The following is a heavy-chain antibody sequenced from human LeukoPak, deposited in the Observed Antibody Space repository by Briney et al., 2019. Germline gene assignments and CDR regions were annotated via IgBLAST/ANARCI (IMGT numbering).Heavy chain of an antibody. Sequence: SETLSLTCTVSDGPIRSHYWTWIRQSPLKGLEWIGDISNSGSTKYNPSLKSRVTISIDTSKSQFSLRLTSVTAADTAVYYCAREAWNDVATYYYYYMDVWGKGTTVTVSS. J-gene: IGHJ6*03. D-gene: IGHD1-1*01. CDR3: AREAWNDVATYYYYYMDV. CDR1: DGPIRSHY. V-gene: IGHV4-59*11. CDR2: ISNSGST.